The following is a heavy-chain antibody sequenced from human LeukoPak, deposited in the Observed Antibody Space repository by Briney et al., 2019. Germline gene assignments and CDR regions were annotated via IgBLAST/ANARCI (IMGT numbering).Heavy chain of an antibody. V-gene: IGHV3-9*01. D-gene: IGHD3-22*01. CDR2: ISWNSGSI. CDR3: AKELTYYYDSSGYAGPFDY. J-gene: IGHJ4*02. Sequence: PGRSLRLSYAASGFTFDDYAMHWVRQAPGKGLEWVSGISWNSGSIGYADSVKGRFTISRDNAKNSLYLQMNSLRAEDTALYYCAKELTYYYDSSGYAGPFDYWGQGTLVTVSS. CDR1: GFTFDDYA.